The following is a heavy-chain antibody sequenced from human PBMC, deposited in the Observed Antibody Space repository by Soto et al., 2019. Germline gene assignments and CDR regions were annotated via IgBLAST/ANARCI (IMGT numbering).Heavy chain of an antibody. Sequence: GGSLRLSCAASGFTFSSYGMHWVRQAPGKGLEWVAVISYDGSNKYYADSVKGRFTISRDNSKNTLYLQMNSLRAEDTAVYYCAKVVADGDYTEGYFDYWGQGTLVTVSS. J-gene: IGHJ4*02. CDR3: AKVVADGDYTEGYFDY. CDR1: GFTFSSYG. D-gene: IGHD4-17*01. V-gene: IGHV3-30*18. CDR2: ISYDGSNK.